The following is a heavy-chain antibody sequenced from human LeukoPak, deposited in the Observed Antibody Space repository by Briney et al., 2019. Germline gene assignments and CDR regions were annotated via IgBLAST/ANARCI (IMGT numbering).Heavy chain of an antibody. CDR3: ARNDLDC. Sequence: SETLSLTCTVSGGSISSYYWSWVRQPAGKGLEWIGHIYISGITNYNPSLKSRLTMSLDTSKNQFSLNLSSVTAADTAMYYCARNDLDCWGRGTLVTVSS. J-gene: IGHJ4*02. D-gene: IGHD3-16*01. CDR1: GGSISSYY. CDR2: IYISGIT. V-gene: IGHV4-4*07.